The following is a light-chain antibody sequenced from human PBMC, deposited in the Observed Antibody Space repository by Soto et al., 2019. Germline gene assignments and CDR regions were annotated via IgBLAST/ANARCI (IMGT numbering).Light chain of an antibody. CDR3: HQYGSSPPT. CDR2: AAS. Sequence: EIVLTQSPGTLSLSPGERATLSCRASQSVTSSYLAWYQHKPGQAPRLLSYAASRRATGIPDRFTGSGSGTDFTLTISRLGPDDFAVYYCHQYGSSPPTFGGGTKVEIK. J-gene: IGKJ4*01. V-gene: IGKV3-20*01. CDR1: QSVTSSY.